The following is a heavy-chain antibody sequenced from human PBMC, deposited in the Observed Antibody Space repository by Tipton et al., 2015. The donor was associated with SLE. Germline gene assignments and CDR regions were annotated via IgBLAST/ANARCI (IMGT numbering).Heavy chain of an antibody. V-gene: IGHV4-59*01. D-gene: IGHD6-13*01. CDR2: IYYSGST. J-gene: IGHJ6*03. CDR3: ARGLRQLAHYYYYYMDV. Sequence: TLSRTCTVSGGSISSYYWSWIRQPPGKGLEWIGYIYYSGSTNYNPSLKSRVTISVDTSKNQFSLKLSSVTAADTAVYYCARGLRQLAHYYYYYMDVWGKGTTVTVSS. CDR1: GGSISSYY.